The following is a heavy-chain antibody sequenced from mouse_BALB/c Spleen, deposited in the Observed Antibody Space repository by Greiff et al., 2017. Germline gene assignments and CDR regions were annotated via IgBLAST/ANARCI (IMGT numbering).Heavy chain of an antibody. V-gene: IGHV1S34*01. CDR3: ARGNYGDGNLRYAMDY. J-gene: IGHJ4*01. CDR1: GYSFTGYY. D-gene: IGHD1-1*01. Sequence: LVKTGASVKISCKASGYSFTGYYMHWVKQSHGKSLEWIGYISCYNGATSYNQKFKGKATFTVDTSSSTAYMQFNSLTSEDSAVDYCARGNYGDGNLRYAMDYWGQGTSVTVSS. CDR2: ISCYNGAT.